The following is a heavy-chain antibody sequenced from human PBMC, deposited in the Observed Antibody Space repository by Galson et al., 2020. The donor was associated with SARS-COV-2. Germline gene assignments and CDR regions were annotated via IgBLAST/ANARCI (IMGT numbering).Heavy chain of an antibody. CDR2: SSYDGSQE. J-gene: IGHJ4*02. V-gene: IGHV3-30*04. CDR3: VRDKLGDKLELDS. Sequence: GGSLRLSCAASGFSFTLYPMHWVRQAPGKGLEWVAVSSYDGSQEFYAESVKGRFTISRDNSKSTLHLQMNGLRVDDTAVYYCVRDKLGDKLELDSWGQGTLVTVSS. D-gene: IGHD3-16*01. CDR1: GFSFTLYP.